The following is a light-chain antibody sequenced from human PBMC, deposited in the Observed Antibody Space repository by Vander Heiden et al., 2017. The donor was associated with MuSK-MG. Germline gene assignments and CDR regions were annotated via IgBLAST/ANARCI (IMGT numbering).Light chain of an antibody. CDR3: QQRSNWCT. Sequence: EIVLTQSPATLSLSPGERATLSCRASQSVSSYLAWYQQKPGQAPRLLIYDASNSATGIPDRFSGSGSGTDFTLTSSSLEPEDFAVYYWQQRSNWCTFGQGTRLEIK. V-gene: IGKV3-11*01. CDR1: QSVSSY. J-gene: IGKJ5*01. CDR2: DAS.